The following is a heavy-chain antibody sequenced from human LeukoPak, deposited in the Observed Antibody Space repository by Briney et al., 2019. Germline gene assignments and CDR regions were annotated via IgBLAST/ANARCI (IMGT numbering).Heavy chain of an antibody. CDR2: ISPNNGAK. D-gene: IGHD1-26*01. Sequence: GASVKVSCKASGYTFTASNIHWVRQAPGQGLEWMGWISPNNGAKTYAQNFQGRVIMTRDTSISTAYIELSRLTSDDTAVYFCAREGSSGYWGQGTLVTVSS. V-gene: IGHV1-2*02. CDR3: AREGSSGY. CDR1: GYTFTASN. J-gene: IGHJ4*02.